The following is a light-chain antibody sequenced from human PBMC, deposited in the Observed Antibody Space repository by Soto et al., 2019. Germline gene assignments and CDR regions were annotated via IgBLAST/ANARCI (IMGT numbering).Light chain of an antibody. Sequence: QSALAQPASVSGSPGQSITISCTGTSVDVGVYKFVSWYQQHPGKAPKLIIYEVSNRPSGVSSRFSGSMSGNTASLTISGLQAEDEADYYCGSYTGTIYVFXTGTKV. CDR2: EVS. J-gene: IGLJ1*01. V-gene: IGLV2-14*01. CDR1: SVDVGVYKF. CDR3: GSYTGTIYV.